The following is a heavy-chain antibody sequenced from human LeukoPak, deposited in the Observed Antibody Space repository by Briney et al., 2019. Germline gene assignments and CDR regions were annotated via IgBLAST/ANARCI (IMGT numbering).Heavy chain of an antibody. CDR1: GGSISSSNW. V-gene: IGHV4-4*02. D-gene: IGHD3-10*01. CDR3: ARMAVVRGPVGLDV. J-gene: IGHJ6*02. CDR2: IYHTGST. Sequence: SETLSLTCAVSGGSISSSNWWSWVRQPPGKGLEWIGEIYHTGSTNNNPSLRSRVTILVDKSKNQFSLRLTSVTAADTAVYYCARMAVVRGPVGLDVWGQGTTVTVSS.